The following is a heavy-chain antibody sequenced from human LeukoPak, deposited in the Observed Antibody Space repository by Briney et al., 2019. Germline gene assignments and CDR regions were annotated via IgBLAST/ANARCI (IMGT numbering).Heavy chain of an antibody. CDR1: GFTVSSNY. V-gene: IGHV3-66*01. CDR3: ARAATYS. CDR2: IYSAGST. D-gene: IGHD6-25*01. Sequence: GGSLRLSCAASGFTVSSNYMSWVRQAPGKGLEWVSVIYSAGSTYYADSVKGRFTISRDNSKNTLYLQMNSLRDEDTAVYYCARAATYSWGQGTLATVSS. J-gene: IGHJ5*02.